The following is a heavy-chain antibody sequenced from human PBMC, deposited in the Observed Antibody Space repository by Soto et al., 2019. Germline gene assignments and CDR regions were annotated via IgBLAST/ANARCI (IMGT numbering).Heavy chain of an antibody. J-gene: IGHJ4*02. Sequence: SETLCLTCTVSCGPINSVGYYWSLIRQHPGKGLEWIGYIYYSGSTYYNPSLKSRVTISGDTSKNQFSLKLSSVTAADTAVYYCARDGSYYFDYWGQGTPVTVSS. CDR2: IYYSGST. V-gene: IGHV4-31*03. CDR3: ARDGSYYFDY. CDR1: CGPINSVGYY.